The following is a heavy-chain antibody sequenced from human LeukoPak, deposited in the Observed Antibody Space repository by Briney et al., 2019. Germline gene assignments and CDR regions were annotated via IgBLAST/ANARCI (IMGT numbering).Heavy chain of an antibody. D-gene: IGHD4-17*01. CDR3: ARDDYGDYYYYYMDV. J-gene: IGHJ6*03. Sequence: GGSLRLSCAASGFTFSDYYMSWIRQAPGKGLEWVSYISSSGGTIYYADSVKGRFTISRDNAKNSLYLQMNSLRAEDTAVYYCARDDYGDYYYYYMDVWGKGTTVTVSS. V-gene: IGHV3-11*04. CDR1: GFTFSDYY. CDR2: ISSSGGTI.